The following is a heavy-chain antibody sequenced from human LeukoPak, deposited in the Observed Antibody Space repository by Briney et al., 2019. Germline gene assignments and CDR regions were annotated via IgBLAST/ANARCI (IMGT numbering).Heavy chain of an antibody. CDR3: ARAGAGRGYSYGSFDY. CDR2: INHSGST. CDR1: GGSFSGYY. Sequence: SETLPLTCAVYGGSFSGYYWSWIRQPPGKGLEWIGEINHSGSTNYNPSLKSRVIISVDTSKNQFSLKLSSVTAADTAVYYCARAGAGRGYSYGSFDYWGQGTLVTVSS. J-gene: IGHJ4*02. V-gene: IGHV4-34*01. D-gene: IGHD5-18*01.